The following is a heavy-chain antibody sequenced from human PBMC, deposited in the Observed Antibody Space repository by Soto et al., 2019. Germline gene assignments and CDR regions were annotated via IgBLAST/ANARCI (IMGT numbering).Heavy chain of an antibody. V-gene: IGHV3-48*02. J-gene: IGHJ6*02. CDR1: GFTFRSYI. Sequence: PGGSLRLSFAASGFTFRSYILPWLRQDPWKGLGWFSYISSSSSTIYYADSVNGRFTISRDNSKNSLYLQMNSLRDEDTAVYYCARDLDGMNVWGQGTTVTVS. CDR2: ISSSSSTI. CDR3: ARDLDGMNV.